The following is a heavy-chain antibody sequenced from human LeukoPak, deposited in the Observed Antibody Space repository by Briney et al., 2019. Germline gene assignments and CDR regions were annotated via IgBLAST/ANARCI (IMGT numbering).Heavy chain of an antibody. J-gene: IGHJ5*02. CDR3: AKALQLWFSWFDP. V-gene: IGHV3-23*01. CDR2: ISGSGGST. Sequence: GGSLRLSCAASGFTLSSYAMSWVRQPPGKGLERVSAISGSGGSTYYADSVKGRFTISRDNSKNTLYLQMNSLRAEDTAVYYCAKALQLWFSWFDPWGQGTLVTVSS. D-gene: IGHD5-18*01. CDR1: GFTLSSYA.